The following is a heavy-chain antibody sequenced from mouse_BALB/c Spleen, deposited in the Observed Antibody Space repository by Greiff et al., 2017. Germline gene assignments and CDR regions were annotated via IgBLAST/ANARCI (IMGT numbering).Heavy chain of an antibody. Sequence: VQLQQPGAELVMPGASVKMSCKASGYTFTDYWMHWVKQRPGQGLEWIGEIDTSDSYTSYNQKFKGKATLTVDESSSTAYMQLSSLTSEDSAVYYCARRGSPYAMDYWGQGTSVTVSS. V-gene: IGHV1-69*01. CDR1: GYTFTDYW. J-gene: IGHJ4*01. CDR2: IDTSDSYT. CDR3: ARRGSPYAMDY.